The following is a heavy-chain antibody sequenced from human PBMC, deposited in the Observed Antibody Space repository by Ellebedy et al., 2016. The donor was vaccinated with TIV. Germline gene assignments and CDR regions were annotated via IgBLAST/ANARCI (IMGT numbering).Heavy chain of an antibody. Sequence: MPSETLSLTCGVSGGPFRGYYWSWIRQSPGKGLEWIGEIIHSGESNYNPSLKSRVTLSVDTSRNQISLSLSSMTAADTAVHYCAKGIGMDVWGPGTTVIVS. D-gene: IGHD2-21*01. CDR2: IIHSGES. CDR1: GGPFRGYY. CDR3: AKGIGMDV. J-gene: IGHJ6*02. V-gene: IGHV4-34*12.